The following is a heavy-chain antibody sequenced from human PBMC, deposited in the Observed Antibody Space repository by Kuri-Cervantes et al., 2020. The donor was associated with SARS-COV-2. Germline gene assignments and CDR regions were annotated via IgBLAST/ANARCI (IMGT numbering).Heavy chain of an antibody. Sequence: GESLKISCVASGFSFSSYGMHWVRQTPGKGLEWVAFVRYDGKTKDYADSVKGRITISRDSSKNTLYLQMNSLRTEDTAVYYCARDFNPLDYWGQGTLVTVSS. CDR2: VRYDGKTK. V-gene: IGHV3-30*02. CDR3: ARDFNPLDY. CDR1: GFSFSSYG. J-gene: IGHJ4*02.